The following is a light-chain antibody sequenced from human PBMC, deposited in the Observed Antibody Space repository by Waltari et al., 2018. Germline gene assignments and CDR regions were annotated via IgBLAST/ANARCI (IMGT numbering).Light chain of an antibody. J-gene: IGLJ3*02. CDR1: TSNVGSNY. Sequence: QSVLTQPPSASGSPGQRVTFSCSGSTSNVGSNYVSLYQQPPGTAPKLLIYRNNHRPSGVPDRFSGSKSGTSASLAISGLRSGDEADYFCATWDDSLSGPRVFGGGTRLTV. CDR2: RNN. V-gene: IGLV1-47*01. CDR3: ATWDDSLSGPRV.